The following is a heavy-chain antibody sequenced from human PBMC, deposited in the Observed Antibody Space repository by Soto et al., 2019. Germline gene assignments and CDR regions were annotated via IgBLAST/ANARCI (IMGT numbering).Heavy chain of an antibody. CDR1: GFIFSDHY. CDR3: AQTAYFDAFDI. J-gene: IGHJ3*02. Sequence: EVQLVESGGGLVQPGGSLRLSCAASGFIFSDHYMDWVRQAPGKGLEWVGRTRNKFNIYTTEYAASVKGRFTISRDDSKHSLFLQMNSLTTEDTAVYYCAQTAYFDAFDIWGQGTMVTVSS. D-gene: IGHD1-1*01. CDR2: TRNKFNIYTT. V-gene: IGHV3-72*01.